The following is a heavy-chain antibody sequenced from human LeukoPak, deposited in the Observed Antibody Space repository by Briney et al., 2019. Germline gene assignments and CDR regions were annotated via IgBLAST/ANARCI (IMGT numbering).Heavy chain of an antibody. D-gene: IGHD3-3*01. V-gene: IGHV3-30*02. CDR3: AKDGTKAIFGVVKGYYYMDV. CDR2: IRYDGSNK. CDR1: GFTFSSYG. J-gene: IGHJ6*03. Sequence: PGGSLRLSCAASGFTFSSYGMHWVRQAPGKGLEWVAFIRYDGSNKYYADSVKGRFTISRDNSKNTLYLQMNSLRAEDTAVYYCAKDGTKAIFGVVKGYYYMDVWGKGTTVTVSS.